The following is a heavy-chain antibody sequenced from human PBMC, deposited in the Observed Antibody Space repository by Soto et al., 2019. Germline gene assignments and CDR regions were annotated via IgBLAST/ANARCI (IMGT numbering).Heavy chain of an antibody. Sequence: SVKVSCKASGGTFSSYAISWVRQAPGQGLEWMGGIIPIFGTANYAQKFQGRVTITADESTSTAYMELSSLRSEDTAVYYCASSTIVLMVYAGGYYGMDVWGQGTTVTVSS. D-gene: IGHD2-8*01. CDR1: GGTFSSYA. CDR3: ASSTIVLMVYAGGYYGMDV. CDR2: IIPIFGTA. V-gene: IGHV1-69*13. J-gene: IGHJ6*02.